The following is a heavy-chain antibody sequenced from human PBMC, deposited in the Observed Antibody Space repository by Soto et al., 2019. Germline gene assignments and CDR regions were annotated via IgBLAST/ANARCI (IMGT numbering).Heavy chain of an antibody. CDR3: ARDPSPYGSGSLYYYGMDV. CDR1: GGTFSSYA. CDR2: IIPIFGTA. D-gene: IGHD3-10*01. Sequence: SVKVSCKASGGTFSSYAISWVRQAPGQGLERMGGIIPIFGTANYAQKFQGRVTITADESTSTAYMELSSLRSEDTAVYYCARDPSPYGSGSLYYYGMDVWGQGTRVTVSS. J-gene: IGHJ6*02. V-gene: IGHV1-69*13.